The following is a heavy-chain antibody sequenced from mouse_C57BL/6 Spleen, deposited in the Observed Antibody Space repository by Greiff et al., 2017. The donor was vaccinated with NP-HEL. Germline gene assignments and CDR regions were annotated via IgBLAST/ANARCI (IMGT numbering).Heavy chain of an antibody. J-gene: IGHJ3*01. CDR3: ARAGDYDGFAY. Sequence: VQLQQSGAELARPGASVKLSCKASGYTFTSYGISWVKQRTGQGLECIGEIYPRSGNTYYNEKFKGKATLTADKSSSTAYMELRSLTSEDSAVYFCARAGDYDGFAYWGQGTLVTVSA. D-gene: IGHD2-4*01. CDR2: IYPRSGNT. CDR1: GYTFTSYG. V-gene: IGHV1-81*01.